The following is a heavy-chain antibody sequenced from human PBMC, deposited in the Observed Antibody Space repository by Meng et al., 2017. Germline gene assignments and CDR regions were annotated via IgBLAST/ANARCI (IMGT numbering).Heavy chain of an antibody. CDR1: GYTFTKSW. V-gene: IGHV5-51*01. CDR3: ARPHYGSGSYQYHH. J-gene: IGHJ4*02. D-gene: IGHD3-10*01. CDR2: IYPGDSST. Sequence: KVSCKGSGYTFTKSWIGWVRQMPGRGLEWMGIIYPGDSSTRYSPSFQGQVTISADTSTDTAYLQWSSLQASDTAMYYCARPHYGSGSYQYHHWGQGTLVTVSS.